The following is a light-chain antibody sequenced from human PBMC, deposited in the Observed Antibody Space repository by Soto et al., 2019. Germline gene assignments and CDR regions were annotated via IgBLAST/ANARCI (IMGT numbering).Light chain of an antibody. Sequence: EIVLTQSPGTLSLSPGERATLSCRSSQSVSSSDLAWYQQKPGQAPRLLIYGASSRAPGIPDRFSGSGSGTDFTLTISRLEPEDFGVYYCQQYGSSSWTFGQGTKVEIK. J-gene: IGKJ1*01. CDR3: QQYGSSSWT. V-gene: IGKV3-20*01. CDR2: GAS. CDR1: QSVSSSD.